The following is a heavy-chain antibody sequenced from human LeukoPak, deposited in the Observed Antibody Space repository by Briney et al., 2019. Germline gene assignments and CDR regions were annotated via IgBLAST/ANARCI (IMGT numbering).Heavy chain of an antibody. D-gene: IGHD3-3*01. CDR3: SRAPYFDFYMDV. CDR2: IRSKAYGGTI. J-gene: IGHJ6*03. CDR1: GFTFGDSG. Sequence: QPGRSLRLSCIASGFTFGDSGMNWFRQAPGKGLERVSFIRSKAYGGTIQYAASVKGRFTISRDDSKSIAYLQMNSLKTEDTAVYYCSRAPYFDFYMDVWGKGTTVIVSS. V-gene: IGHV3-49*03.